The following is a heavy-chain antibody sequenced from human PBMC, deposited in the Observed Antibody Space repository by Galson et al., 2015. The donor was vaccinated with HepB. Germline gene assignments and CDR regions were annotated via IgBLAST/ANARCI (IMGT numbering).Heavy chain of an antibody. Sequence: SLRLSCAASGFTVSSNYMGWVRQAPGKGLEWVSVIYSRGSTYYADSVKGRFTISRDNSKNTLYLQMNSLRAEDTAVYYCARASIAAAGYYFDYWGQGTLVTVSS. D-gene: IGHD6-13*01. J-gene: IGHJ4*02. CDR2: IYSRGST. V-gene: IGHV3-53*01. CDR1: GFTVSSNY. CDR3: ARASIAAAGYYFDY.